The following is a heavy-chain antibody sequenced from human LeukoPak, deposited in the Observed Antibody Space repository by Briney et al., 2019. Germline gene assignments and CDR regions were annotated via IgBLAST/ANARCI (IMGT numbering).Heavy chain of an antibody. J-gene: IGHJ1*01. CDR1: GASISSSYW. V-gene: IGHV4-4*02. CDR2: IHHSGST. D-gene: IGHD4-17*01. CDR3: ARGHSPVTTKVSYFQH. Sequence: SETLSLTCAVSGASISSSYWWSWVRQPPGKGLEWIGEIHHSGSTNYNPSLKSRVTILVDTSKNQFSLKLSSVTAADTAVYYCARGHSPVTTKVSYFQHWGQGTLVTVSS.